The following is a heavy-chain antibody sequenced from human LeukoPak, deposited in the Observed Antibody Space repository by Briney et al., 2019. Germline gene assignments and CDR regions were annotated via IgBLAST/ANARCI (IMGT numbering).Heavy chain of an antibody. CDR2: INPNSGGT. Sequence: ASVKVSCKASGYTFTGYYMRWVRQAPGQGLEWMGWINPNSGGTNYAQKFQGWVTMTRDTSISTAYMELSRLRSDDTAAYYCARGSSSWSPIDYWGQGTLVTVSS. CDR1: GYTFTGYY. V-gene: IGHV1-2*04. CDR3: ARGSSSWSPIDY. D-gene: IGHD6-13*01. J-gene: IGHJ4*02.